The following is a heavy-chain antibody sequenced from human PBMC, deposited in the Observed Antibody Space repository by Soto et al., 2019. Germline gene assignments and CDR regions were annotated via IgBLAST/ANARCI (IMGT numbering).Heavy chain of an antibody. CDR2: ISGSGGST. J-gene: IGHJ4*02. D-gene: IGHD1-1*01. Sequence: GGSLRLSCAASGFTFSSYAMSWVRQAPGKGLEWVSAISGSGGSTYYADSVKGRFTISRDNSKNTLYLQMNSLRAEDTAVYYCAKVGIEYNWNDLIDYWGQGTLVTVSS. CDR1: GFTFSSYA. CDR3: AKVGIEYNWNDLIDY. V-gene: IGHV3-23*01.